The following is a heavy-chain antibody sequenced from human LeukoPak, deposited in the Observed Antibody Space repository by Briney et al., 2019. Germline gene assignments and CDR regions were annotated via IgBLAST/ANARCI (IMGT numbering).Heavy chain of an antibody. V-gene: IGHV4-61*02. CDR1: GGSISSGSYY. J-gene: IGHJ4*02. Sequence: SETLSLTCTVSGGSISSGSYYWSWIRQPAGKGLEWIGRIYTSGSTNYYPSLKSRVTISVDTSKNQFSLKLSSVTAADTAVYYCARGGERYCSSTSCSLDYWGQGTLVTVSS. D-gene: IGHD2-2*01. CDR2: IYTSGST. CDR3: ARGGERYCSSTSCSLDY.